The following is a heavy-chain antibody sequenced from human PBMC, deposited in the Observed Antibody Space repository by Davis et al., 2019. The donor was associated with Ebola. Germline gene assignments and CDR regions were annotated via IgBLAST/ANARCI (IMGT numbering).Heavy chain of an antibody. CDR2: IYYSGST. J-gene: IGHJ5*02. CDR1: GGSVSSPTHY. Sequence: PSETLSLTCTVSGGSVSSPTHYWGWIRQPPGKGLEWIATIYYSGSTYFNPSLKSRVTISLDTSKNQFSLNLRSLTAADTAVYYCVSNSSSSPWFDPWGRGTLVAVSS. V-gene: IGHV4-39*07. D-gene: IGHD6-6*01. CDR3: VSNSSSSPWFDP.